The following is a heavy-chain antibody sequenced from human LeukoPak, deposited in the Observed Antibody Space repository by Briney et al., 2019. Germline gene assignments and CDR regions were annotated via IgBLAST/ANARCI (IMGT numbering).Heavy chain of an antibody. D-gene: IGHD4-17*01. Sequence: GESLKISCKGYGYSFTSYWIGWVRQMPGKGLEWMGIFYPGDSNSRYSPSFQGQVTISADKSISTAYLQWSSLKASDTAMYYCARSYGEHDDYWGQGTLVTVSS. CDR1: GYSFTSYW. CDR2: FYPGDSNS. CDR3: ARSYGEHDDY. J-gene: IGHJ4*02. V-gene: IGHV5-51*01.